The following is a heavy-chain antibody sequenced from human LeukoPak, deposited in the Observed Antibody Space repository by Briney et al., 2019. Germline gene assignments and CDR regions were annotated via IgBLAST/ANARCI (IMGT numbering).Heavy chain of an antibody. CDR3: AVMGATTTRIDY. CDR2: MNPNSGNT. CDR1: GYTFTSYD. V-gene: IGHV1-8*01. D-gene: IGHD1-26*01. J-gene: IGHJ4*02. Sequence: ASVKVSCKASGYTFTSYDINWVRQATGQGLEWMGWMNPNSGNTGDAQKFQGRVTMTRNTSISTAYMELSSLRSEDTAVYYCAVMGATTTRIDYWGQGTLVTVSS.